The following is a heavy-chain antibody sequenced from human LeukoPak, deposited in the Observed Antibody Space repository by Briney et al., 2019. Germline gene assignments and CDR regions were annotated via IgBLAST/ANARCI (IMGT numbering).Heavy chain of an antibody. D-gene: IGHD6-19*01. V-gene: IGHV4-4*07. CDR1: GGSISSYY. J-gene: IGHJ6*02. Sequence: ASETLSLTCTVSGGSISSYYWSWIRQPAGKGLEWIGRIYTSGSTNYNPSLKGRVTMSVDTSKNQFSLKLSSVTAADTAVYYCARDLLYSSGWPRNYGMDVWGQGTTVTVSS. CDR2: IYTSGST. CDR3: ARDLLYSSGWPRNYGMDV.